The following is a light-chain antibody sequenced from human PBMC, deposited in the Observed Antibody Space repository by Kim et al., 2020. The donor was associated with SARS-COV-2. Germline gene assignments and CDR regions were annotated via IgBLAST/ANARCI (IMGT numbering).Light chain of an antibody. CDR1: QSVLYSSNNNNY. CDR3: QQHYSTPYT. V-gene: IGKV4-1*01. CDR2: WAS. Sequence: DIVMTQSPDSLAVSLGERATINCKSSQSVLYSSNNNNYLAWYQQKPGQPPKLVIYWASTRGSGVPDRFSGSGSGTDFTLTISSLQAEDVAVYYCQQHYSTPYTFGQGTKLEI. J-gene: IGKJ2*01.